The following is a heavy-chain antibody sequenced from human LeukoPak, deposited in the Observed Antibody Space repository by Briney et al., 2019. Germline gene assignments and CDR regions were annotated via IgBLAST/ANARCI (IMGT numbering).Heavy chain of an antibody. V-gene: IGHV6-1*01. Sequence: LSLTCAISGDSVSSNSPTWTWIRQSPSRGLEWLGRTYYRSKWYNDYAVSVKSRITINPDTSKNQFSLHLNSVTPEDTAVYYCARGSHSNSWYFDYWGQGTLVTVSS. CDR2: TYYRSKWYN. J-gene: IGHJ4*02. D-gene: IGHD6-13*01. CDR1: GDSVSSNSPT. CDR3: ARGSHSNSWYFDY.